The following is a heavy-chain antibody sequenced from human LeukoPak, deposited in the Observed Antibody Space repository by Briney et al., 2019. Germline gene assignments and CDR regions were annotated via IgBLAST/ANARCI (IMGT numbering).Heavy chain of an antibody. V-gene: IGHV3-30-3*01. CDR2: ISYDGSNK. CDR1: GFTFSSYW. CDR3: AGYCSGGSCYSTYYYYGMDV. D-gene: IGHD2-15*01. Sequence: GGSLRLSCAASGFTFSSYWMSWVRQAPGKGLEWVAVISYDGSNKYYADSVKGRFTTSRDNSKNTLYLQMNSLRAEDTAVYYCAGYCSGGSCYSTYYYYGMDVWGQGTTVTVSS. J-gene: IGHJ6*02.